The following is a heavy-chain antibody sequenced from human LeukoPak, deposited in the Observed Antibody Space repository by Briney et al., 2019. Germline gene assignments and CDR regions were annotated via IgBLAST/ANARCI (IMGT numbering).Heavy chain of an antibody. V-gene: IGHV4-59*01. CDR3: ATGHSSGWFDY. J-gene: IGHJ4*02. CDR2: ISYSATT. Sequence: SETLSLTCTVPGGSISGDYWSWIRQLPGKGLEWIGYISYSATTNYNPSLKSRVSFSIDTSKNQFSLKLTSVSAADTAVYFCATGHSSGWFDYWGQGTLVSVSS. D-gene: IGHD6-19*01. CDR1: GGSISGDY.